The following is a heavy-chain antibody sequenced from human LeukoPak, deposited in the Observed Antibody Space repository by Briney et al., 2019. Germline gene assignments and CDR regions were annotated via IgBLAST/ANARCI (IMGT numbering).Heavy chain of an antibody. CDR1: GGSISSGSYY. Sequence: PSQTLSLTCTVSGGSISSGSYYWSWIRQPAGKGLEWIGRIYTSGSTNYNPSLRSRVTMSVDTSKNHFSLKLSSVTAADTAVYYCASTNYGDYVYGWFDPWGQGTLVTVSS. CDR2: IYTSGST. CDR3: ASTNYGDYVYGWFDP. D-gene: IGHD4-17*01. V-gene: IGHV4-61*02. J-gene: IGHJ5*02.